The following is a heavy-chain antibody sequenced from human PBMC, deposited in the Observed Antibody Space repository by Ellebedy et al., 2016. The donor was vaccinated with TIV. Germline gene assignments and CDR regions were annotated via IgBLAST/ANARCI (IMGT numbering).Heavy chain of an antibody. CDR1: GFSFRSYW. CDR3: ARRGSYGDYAVQINSWFDP. V-gene: IGHV3-7*01. Sequence: PGGSLRLSCEASGFSFRSYWMSWVRQTPGKGLEWVANIYQDGSDEYYVDSVKGRFTTSRDNDNKALFLQMNSLRVEDTAVYYCARRGSYGDYAVQINSWFDPWGQGTLVTVSS. D-gene: IGHD4-17*01. CDR2: IYQDGSDE. J-gene: IGHJ5*02.